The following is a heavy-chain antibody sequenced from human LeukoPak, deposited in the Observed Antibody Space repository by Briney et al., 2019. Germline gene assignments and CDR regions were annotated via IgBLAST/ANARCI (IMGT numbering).Heavy chain of an antibody. CDR2: IYHSGST. D-gene: IGHD6-13*01. CDR1: GYSISSGYY. V-gene: IGHV4-38-2*02. Sequence: PSETLSLTCTVSGYSISSGYYWGWIRQPPGKGLEWIGSIYHSGSTYYNPSLKSRVTISVDTSKNQLSLKLSSVTAADTAVYYCARVGGIAAAGTLGGWFDPWGQGTLVTVSS. CDR3: ARVGGIAAAGTLGGWFDP. J-gene: IGHJ5*02.